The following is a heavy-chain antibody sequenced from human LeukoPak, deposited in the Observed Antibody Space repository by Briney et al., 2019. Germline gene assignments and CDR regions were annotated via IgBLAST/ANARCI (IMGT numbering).Heavy chain of an antibody. J-gene: IGHJ3*02. D-gene: IGHD3-10*01. CDR2: IYTSGST. CDR3: ARDDYYGSGSSSAFDI. Sequence: SETLSLTCTVSGGSISSGSYYWSWIRQPAGKGLEWIGRIYTSGSTNYNPSLKSRVTISVDTSKNQFSLKLSSVTAADTAVYYCARDDYYGSGSSSAFDIWGQGTMVTVSS. V-gene: IGHV4-61*02. CDR1: GGSISSGSYY.